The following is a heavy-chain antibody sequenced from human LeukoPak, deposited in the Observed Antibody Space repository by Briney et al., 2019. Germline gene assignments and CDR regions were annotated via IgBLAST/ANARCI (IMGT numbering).Heavy chain of an antibody. CDR1: GYTLTELS. V-gene: IGHV1-24*01. Sequence: ASVKASCKVSGYTLTELSMHWVRQAPGKGLEWLGGFDPEDGETIYAQKFQSRVTMTEDTSTDTAYMELSSLRSEDTAVYYCATEKWGYCSGGSCYSSDYWGQGTLVTVSS. CDR2: FDPEDGET. D-gene: IGHD2-15*01. J-gene: IGHJ4*02. CDR3: ATEKWGYCSGGSCYSSDY.